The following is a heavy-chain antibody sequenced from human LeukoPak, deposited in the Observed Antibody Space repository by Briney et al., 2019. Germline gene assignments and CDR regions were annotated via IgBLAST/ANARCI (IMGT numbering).Heavy chain of an antibody. D-gene: IGHD1-14*01. CDR1: GYTFTHYG. CDR2: VSAYNGNT. V-gene: IGHV1-18*01. J-gene: IGHJ5*02. CDR3: AREVWLGGIIGTTGWFDP. Sequence: GASVKVCCKASGYTFTHYGIAWVRQAPGQGLEWLGWVSAYNGNTNYAQKFQGRVTMTTDASTSTAYMELRSLRPDDTAVYYCAREVWLGGIIGTTGWFDPWGQGTLVTVSS.